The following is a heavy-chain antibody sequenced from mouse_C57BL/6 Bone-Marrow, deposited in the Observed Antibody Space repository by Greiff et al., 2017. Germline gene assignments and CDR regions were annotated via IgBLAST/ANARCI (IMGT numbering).Heavy chain of an antibody. D-gene: IGHD1-1*01. CDR1: GYTFTSYW. V-gene: IGHV1-64*01. J-gene: IGHJ3*01. CDR3: ARHDSIPWFAY. Sequence: QVQLQQPGAELVKPGASVKLSCKASGYTFTSYWMHWVKQRPGQGLEWIGMIHPNSGSTNYNEKFKSKATLTVDKSSSTAYMQLSSLTSEDSAVYYCARHDSIPWFAYWGQGTLVTVSA. CDR2: IHPNSGST.